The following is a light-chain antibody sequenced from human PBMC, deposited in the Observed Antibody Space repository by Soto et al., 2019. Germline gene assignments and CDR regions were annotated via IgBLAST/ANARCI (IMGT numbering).Light chain of an antibody. CDR3: QKCDSAPLT. Sequence: DIQMTQSPSSLSASVGDRVTITCRASQGITNYLAWYQQKPGKVPKLLIYVASTLQSGVPSRFSGTGSGTDFTLTISNLQPEDVATFYCQKCDSAPLTFGGGTKVEIK. CDR2: VAS. CDR1: QGITNY. J-gene: IGKJ4*01. V-gene: IGKV1-27*01.